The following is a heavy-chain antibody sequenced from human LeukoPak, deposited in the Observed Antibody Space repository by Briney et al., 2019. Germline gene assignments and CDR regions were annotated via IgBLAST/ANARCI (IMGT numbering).Heavy chain of an antibody. V-gene: IGHV1-18*01. J-gene: IGHJ6*02. Sequence: GASVKVSCKASGYTFTSYGISWVRQAPGQGLEWMGWISAYNGNTNYAQKLQGRVTMTTDTSTSTAYMELRSLRSDDTAVYYCARDPGREWLLWDYYYGMDVWGQGTTVTVSS. CDR3: ARDPGREWLLWDYYYGMDV. CDR2: ISAYNGNT. CDR1: GYTFTSYG. D-gene: IGHD3-3*01.